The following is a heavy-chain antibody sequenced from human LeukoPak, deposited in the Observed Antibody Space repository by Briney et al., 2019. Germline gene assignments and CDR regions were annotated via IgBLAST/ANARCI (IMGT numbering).Heavy chain of an antibody. CDR1: GGSFSGYY. D-gene: IGHD6-13*01. CDR3: ARQYSSSLLWWFDP. V-gene: IGHV4-34*01. J-gene: IGHJ5*02. CDR2: INHSGST. Sequence: PSETLSLTCAVYGGSFSGYYWSWIRQPPGKGLEWIGEINHSGSTNYNPSLKSRVTISVDTSKNQFSLKLSSVTAADTAVYYCARQYSSSLLWWFDPWGQGTLVTVSS.